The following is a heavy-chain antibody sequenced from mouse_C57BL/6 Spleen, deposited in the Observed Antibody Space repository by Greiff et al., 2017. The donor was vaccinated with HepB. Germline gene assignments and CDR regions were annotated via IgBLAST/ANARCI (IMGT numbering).Heavy chain of an antibody. CDR1: GFTFSSYA. V-gene: IGHV5-4*01. CDR2: ISDGGSYT. J-gene: IGHJ2*01. Sequence: EVHLVESGGGLVKPGGSLKLSCAASGFTFSSYAMSWVRQTPEKRLEWVATISDGGSYTYYPDNVKGRFTISRDNAKNNLYLQMSHLKSEDTAMYYCARGYYWGQGTTLTVSS. CDR3: ARGYY.